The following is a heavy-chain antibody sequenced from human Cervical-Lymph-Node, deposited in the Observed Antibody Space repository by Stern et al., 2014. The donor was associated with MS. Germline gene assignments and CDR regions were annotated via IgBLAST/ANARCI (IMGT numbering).Heavy chain of an antibody. CDR3: ARDSSGRDDF. V-gene: IGHV3-74*01. CDR1: GFTFSSYW. Sequence: EAQLVESGGGLVQPGGSLRLSCAASGFTFSSYWLHWVRHAPGKGLVWVSRIDTDVGTTNYADSVKGRFTISRDNAENTLYLQMNSLRAEDTAVYYCARDSSGRDDFWGQGTLVTVSS. D-gene: IGHD6-25*01. J-gene: IGHJ4*02. CDR2: IDTDVGTT.